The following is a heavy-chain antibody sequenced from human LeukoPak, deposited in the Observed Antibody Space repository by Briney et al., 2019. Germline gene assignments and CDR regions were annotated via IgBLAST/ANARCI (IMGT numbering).Heavy chain of an antibody. CDR2: IYPTGAT. CDR1: GFTFSSYA. Sequence: GGSLRLSCAGSGFTFSSYAMSWVRQTPGKGLEWVSVIYPTGATYYADSVKGRFTISRDNSKNTVSLQMNSLRADDTALYYCARRILGPIDDWGQGTLVTVSS. J-gene: IGHJ4*02. V-gene: IGHV3-23*05. D-gene: IGHD2/OR15-2a*01. CDR3: ARRILGPIDD.